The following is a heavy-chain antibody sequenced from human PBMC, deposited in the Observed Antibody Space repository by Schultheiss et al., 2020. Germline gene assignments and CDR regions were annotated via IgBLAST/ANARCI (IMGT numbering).Heavy chain of an antibody. CDR2: ISSSGGTT. V-gene: IGHV3-64*01. J-gene: IGHJ4*02. CDR3: ARDPPRRQAAAGEREFDY. D-gene: IGHD6-13*01. Sequence: GGSLRLSCEVSGFTFRSYAMHWVRQAPGKGLEYVSAISSSGGTTYYANSVKGRFTISRDNAKNSLYLQMNSLRDEDTAVYYCARDPPRRQAAAGEREFDYWGQGTLVNVSS. CDR1: GFTFRSYA.